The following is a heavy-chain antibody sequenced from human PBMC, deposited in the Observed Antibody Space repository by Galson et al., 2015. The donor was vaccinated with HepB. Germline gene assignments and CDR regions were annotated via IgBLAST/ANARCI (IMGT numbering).Heavy chain of an antibody. Sequence: SVKVSCKASGGTFSRYAISWVRQAPGQGLEWMGGISAYNGNTNYAQKLQGRVTMTTDTSTSTAYMELRSLRSDDTAVYYCARGYIGEGFDYWGQGTLVTVSS. CDR2: ISAYNGNT. V-gene: IGHV1-18*01. D-gene: IGHD1-14*01. CDR3: ARGYIGEGFDY. J-gene: IGHJ4*02. CDR1: GGTFSRYA.